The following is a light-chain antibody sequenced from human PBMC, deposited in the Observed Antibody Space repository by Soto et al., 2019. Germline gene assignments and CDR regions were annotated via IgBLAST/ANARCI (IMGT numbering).Light chain of an antibody. CDR3: QQYGSTPLLT. CDR1: QSVSRSY. CDR2: GAS. Sequence: EIVLTQSPGTLSLSPGERATLSCRASQSVSRSYLAWYQQKPGQAPRLLIYGASSRATGIPDRFSGSGSGTDFTLTISRLEPEDVAVDYWQQYGSTPLLTFGGGTKVEIK. J-gene: IGKJ4*01. V-gene: IGKV3-20*01.